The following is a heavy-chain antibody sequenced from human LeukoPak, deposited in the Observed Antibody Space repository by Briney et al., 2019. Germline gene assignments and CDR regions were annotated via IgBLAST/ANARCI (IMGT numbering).Heavy chain of an antibody. V-gene: IGHV5-51*01. D-gene: IGHD3-3*01. Sequence: GESLKISCKGSGYSFTSYWIGWVRQMPGKGLEWMGIIYPGDSDTRYSPSFQGQVTISADKSISTAYLQWSSLKASDTAMYYCARRPPEVFRVVMSWYFDLWGRGTLVTVSS. J-gene: IGHJ2*01. CDR2: IYPGDSDT. CDR1: GYSFTSYW. CDR3: ARRPPEVFRVVMSWYFDL.